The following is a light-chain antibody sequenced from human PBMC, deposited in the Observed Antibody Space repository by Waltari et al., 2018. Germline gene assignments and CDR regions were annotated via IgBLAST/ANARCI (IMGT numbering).Light chain of an antibody. CDR3: QQRSNWPPIT. CDR2: DAS. J-gene: IGKJ5*01. V-gene: IGKV3-11*01. Sequence: EIVLTQSPATLSLSPGERATLPCRASQSVTRDVVWYQQRPGQAPRLLIYDASNRATGIPARFSGSGSGTDFTLTISSLEPEAFAVYYCQQRSNWPPITFGQGTRLEIK. CDR1: QSVTRD.